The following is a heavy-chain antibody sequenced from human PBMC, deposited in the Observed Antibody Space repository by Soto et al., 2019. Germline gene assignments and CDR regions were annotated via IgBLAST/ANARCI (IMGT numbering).Heavy chain of an antibody. D-gene: IGHD3-22*01. CDR1: GFTFSGYV. V-gene: IGHV3-30-3*01. CDR3: ARAATYYDSSGFNWFDP. CDR2: ISYDGSNK. Sequence: GGSLRLSCAASGFTFSGYVMHWVRQAPGKGLEWVAVISYDGSNKYYADSVKGRFTISRDNSKNTLYLQMNSLRAEDTAVYYCARAATYYDSSGFNWFDPWGQGTLVTVSS. J-gene: IGHJ5*02.